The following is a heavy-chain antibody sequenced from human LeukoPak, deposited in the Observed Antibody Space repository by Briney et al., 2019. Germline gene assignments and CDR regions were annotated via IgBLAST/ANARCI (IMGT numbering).Heavy chain of an antibody. D-gene: IGHD3-10*01. V-gene: IGHV4-31*03. CDR3: AKAVRITMVRGVMVDFDP. J-gene: IGHJ5*02. CDR2: IYYSGST. Sequence: SETLSLTCTVSGGSISSGGCYWSWIRQHPGKGLEWIGYIYYSGSTYYNPSLKSRVTISVDTSKNQFSLKLSSVTAADTAVYYCAKAVRITMVRGVMVDFDPWGQGTLVTVSS. CDR1: GGSISSGGCY.